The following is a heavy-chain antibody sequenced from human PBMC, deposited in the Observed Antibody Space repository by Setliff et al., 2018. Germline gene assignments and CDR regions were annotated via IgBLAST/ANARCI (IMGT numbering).Heavy chain of an antibody. CDR1: DDSISSRHYY. J-gene: IGHJ4*02. Sequence: SETLSLTCTVSDDSISSRHYYWSWIRQPAGKGLEWLGQIYTSWSTNYNPSLKSRVTISLDTSNNQFSLKLSSVTAADTAMYYCARENGYCSGGACYFMFDYWGQGTLVTVSS. D-gene: IGHD2-15*01. CDR3: ARENGYCSGGACYFMFDY. V-gene: IGHV4-61*09. CDR2: IYTSWST.